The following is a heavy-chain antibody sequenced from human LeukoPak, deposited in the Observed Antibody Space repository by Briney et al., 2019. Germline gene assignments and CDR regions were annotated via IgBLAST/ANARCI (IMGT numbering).Heavy chain of an antibody. J-gene: IGHJ4*02. D-gene: IGHD6-19*01. CDR2: ISAYKGNT. Sequence: ASVKVSCKASGYTFTSYGISWVRQAPGQGLEWMGWISAYKGNTNYAQKLQGRVTMTTDTSTSTTYMELRSLRSDDTAVYSCARVLGSGPTLPIDYWGQGTLVTVSS. CDR3: ARVLGSGPTLPIDY. CDR1: GYTFTSYG. V-gene: IGHV1-18*01.